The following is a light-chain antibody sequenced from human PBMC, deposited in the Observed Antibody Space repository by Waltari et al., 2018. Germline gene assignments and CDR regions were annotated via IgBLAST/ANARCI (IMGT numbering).Light chain of an antibody. Sequence: IQLTQSPSSLSVSVGDRVTITCRASQAITNYLNWYQHKSGRAPKLLIYDASNLEAGVPSRFSGSQSGTDFTFTISSLQPEDVGTYYCQRYDNLPMFAFGPGTEVHLK. CDR3: QRYDNLPMFA. J-gene: IGKJ3*01. CDR1: QAITNY. CDR2: DAS. V-gene: IGKV1-33*01.